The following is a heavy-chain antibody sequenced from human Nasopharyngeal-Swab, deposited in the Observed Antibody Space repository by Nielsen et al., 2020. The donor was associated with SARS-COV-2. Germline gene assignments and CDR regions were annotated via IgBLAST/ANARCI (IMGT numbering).Heavy chain of an antibody. V-gene: IGHV3-43*02. Sequence: CGASGFTFDDYAMHWVRQAPGKGLECVSLISGDGGSTYYADSVKGRFTISRDNSKNSLYLQMNSLRTEDTALYYCAKVLAPAVTPDEDIWGQGTMVTVSS. CDR1: GFTFDDYA. CDR2: ISGDGGST. D-gene: IGHD4-23*01. CDR3: AKVLAPAVTPDEDI. J-gene: IGHJ3*02.